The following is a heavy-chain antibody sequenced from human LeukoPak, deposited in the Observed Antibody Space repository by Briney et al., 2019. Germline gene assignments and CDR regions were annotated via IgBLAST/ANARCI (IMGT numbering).Heavy chain of an antibody. CDR3: ARDDYVWGSYRSFGY. CDR1: GGSFSGYY. D-gene: IGHD3-16*02. CDR2: INHSRST. J-gene: IGHJ4*02. Sequence: SETLSLTCAVYGGSFSGYYWSWIRQPPGKGLEWIGEINHSRSTNYNPSLKSRVTISVDTSKNQFSLKLSSVTAADTAVYYCARDDYVWGSYRSFGYWGQGTLVTVSS. V-gene: IGHV4-34*01.